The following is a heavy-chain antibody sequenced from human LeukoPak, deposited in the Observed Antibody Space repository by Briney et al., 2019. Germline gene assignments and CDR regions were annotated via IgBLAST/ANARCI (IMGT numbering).Heavy chain of an antibody. D-gene: IGHD3-3*01. Sequence: GGSLRLSCAASGASSGFIFSGYAMHWVRQAPGKGLEWVAIISYDGSNEYYAGSVRGRFIISRDNSRDTIYLQMSSLRVEDTAVYYCASGHDFWSGYPPAQYSMDVWGQGTTVTVSS. J-gene: IGHJ6*02. CDR3: ASGHDFWSGYPPAQYSMDV. CDR1: GFIFSGYA. CDR2: ISYDGSNE. V-gene: IGHV3-30-3*01.